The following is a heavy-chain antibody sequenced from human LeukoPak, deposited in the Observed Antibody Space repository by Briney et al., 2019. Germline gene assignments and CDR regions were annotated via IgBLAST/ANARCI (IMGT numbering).Heavy chain of an antibody. CDR2: ISGSSRVI. V-gene: IGHV3-48*03. J-gene: IGHJ4*02. CDR1: GFTFSNYE. Sequence: GGSLRLSCVGSGFTFSNYEMNWVRQAPGKGLEWISYISGSSRVIYYADSVKGRFTISRDNAKNSLYLHMNSLRDEDTAVYYCARDFDTSGYTFDYWGQGSLVTVSS. D-gene: IGHD3-22*01. CDR3: ARDFDTSGYTFDY.